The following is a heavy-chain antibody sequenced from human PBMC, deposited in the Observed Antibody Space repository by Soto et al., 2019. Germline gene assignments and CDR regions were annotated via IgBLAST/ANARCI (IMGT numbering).Heavy chain of an antibody. CDR3: ARDGVLATGPIDN. CDR2: ISSSGGTI. Sequence: QVQLVESGGDLVEPGGALRLSCIASGFTFSDYYMSWIRQAPGKGLEWLSYISSSGGTIYHVDSVKGRFTISRDNAKNSLYLQMDSLRAEDTAIYYCARDGVLATGPIDNWGPGTLVTVSS. D-gene: IGHD5-12*01. J-gene: IGHJ4*02. CDR1: GFTFSDYY. V-gene: IGHV3-11*01.